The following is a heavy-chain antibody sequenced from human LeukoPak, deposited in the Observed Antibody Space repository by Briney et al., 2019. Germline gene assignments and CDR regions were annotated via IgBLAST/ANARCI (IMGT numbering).Heavy chain of an antibody. V-gene: IGHV3-30*18. CDR3: AKGEYYYDSSGYYLFDY. CDR2: ISYDGSNK. Sequence: GRSLRLSCAASGFTFSSYGMHWVRQAPGKGLEWVAVISYDGSNKYYADSVKGRFTISRDNSKNTLYLQMNSLRAEDTAVYYCAKGEYYYDSSGYYLFDYWGQGTLVTVSS. J-gene: IGHJ4*02. CDR1: GFTFSSYG. D-gene: IGHD3-22*01.